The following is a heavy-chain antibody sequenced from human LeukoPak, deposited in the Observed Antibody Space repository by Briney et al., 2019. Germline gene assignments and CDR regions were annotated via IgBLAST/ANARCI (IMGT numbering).Heavy chain of an antibody. CDR1: GFPLSSYD. Sequence: GGSLRLSCAASGFPLSSYDMSWVRQAPGKGLEWVSSISGSGDNTYYADSVKDRFSISRDNSKTTVSLQMNSLRAEDTAVYYCAKGRGTAVTSAADYWGQGTLVTVSS. V-gene: IGHV3-23*01. D-gene: IGHD4-17*01. J-gene: IGHJ4*02. CDR3: AKGRGTAVTSAADY. CDR2: ISGSGDNT.